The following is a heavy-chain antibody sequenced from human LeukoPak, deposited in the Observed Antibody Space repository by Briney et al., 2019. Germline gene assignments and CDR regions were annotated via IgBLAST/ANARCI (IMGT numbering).Heavy chain of an antibody. J-gene: IGHJ5*02. CDR1: GGSISSYY. D-gene: IGHD2-2*01. CDR3: ARRLVVANWFDP. Sequence: SETLSLTYTVSGGSISSYYWSWIRQPPGKGLEWIGYIYTSGSTNYNPSLKSRVTISVDTSKNQFSLKLSSVTAADTAVYYCARRLVVANWFDPWGQGTLVTVSS. CDR2: IYTSGST. V-gene: IGHV4-4*09.